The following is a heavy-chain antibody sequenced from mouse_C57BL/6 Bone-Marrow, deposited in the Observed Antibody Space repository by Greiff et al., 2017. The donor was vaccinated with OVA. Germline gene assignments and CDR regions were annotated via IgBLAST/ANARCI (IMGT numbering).Heavy chain of an antibody. V-gene: IGHV3-6*01. D-gene: IGHD2-3*01. CDR1: GYSITSGYY. J-gene: IGHJ2*01. CDR2: ISYDGSN. CDR3: ARRRWLPHFDY. Sequence: VQLKESGPGLVKPSQSLSLTCSVTGYSITSGYYWNWIRQFPGNKLEWMGYISYDGSNNYNPSLKNRISITRDTSKNQFFLKLNSVTTEDTATYYCARRRWLPHFDYWGQGTTLTVSS.